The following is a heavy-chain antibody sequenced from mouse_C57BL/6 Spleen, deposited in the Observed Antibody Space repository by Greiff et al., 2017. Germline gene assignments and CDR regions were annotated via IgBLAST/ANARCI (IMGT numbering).Heavy chain of an antibody. V-gene: IGHV1-69*01. CDR3: AREGDSNYGGYDY. D-gene: IGHD2-5*01. J-gene: IGHJ2*01. CDR2: LDPSDSYT. Sequence: QVQLQQPGAELVMPGASVKLSCKASGYTFTSYWMHWVKQRPGQGLEWIGELDPSDSYTNYNQKFKGKSTLTVDKSSSTAYMQLSRLTSEDSAVYYCAREGDSNYGGYDYWGQGTTLTVSS. CDR1: GYTFTSYW.